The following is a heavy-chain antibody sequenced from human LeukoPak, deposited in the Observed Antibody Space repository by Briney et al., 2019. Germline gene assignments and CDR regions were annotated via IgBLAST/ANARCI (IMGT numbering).Heavy chain of an antibody. CDR2: INHSGST. V-gene: IGHV4-34*01. J-gene: IGHJ3*02. CDR1: GGSFSGYY. Sequence: PSETLSLTCAVYGGSFSGYYWSWIRQPPGKGLEWIGEINHSGSTNYNPSLKSRVTISVDTSKNQFSPKLSSVTAADTAVYYCASSLLVIDAFDIWGQGTMVTVSS. CDR3: ASSLLVIDAFDI.